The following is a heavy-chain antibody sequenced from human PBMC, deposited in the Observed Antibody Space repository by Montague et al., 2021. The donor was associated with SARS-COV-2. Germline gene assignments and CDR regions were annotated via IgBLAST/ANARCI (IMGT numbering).Heavy chain of an antibody. D-gene: IGHD4/OR15-4a*01. CDR3: ARGGYGGWTGYYFDY. CDR2: IHHSGST. J-gene: IGHJ4*02. V-gene: IGHV4-4*02. Sequence: SETLSLTCAVSGGSISSSNWWSWVRQPPGKGLEWIGEIHHSGSTNYSPSLKSRVTMSVDRSKNHFSLRLSSVTAADTAMYYCARGGYGGWTGYYFDYWGQGTLVTVSS. CDR1: GGSISSSNW.